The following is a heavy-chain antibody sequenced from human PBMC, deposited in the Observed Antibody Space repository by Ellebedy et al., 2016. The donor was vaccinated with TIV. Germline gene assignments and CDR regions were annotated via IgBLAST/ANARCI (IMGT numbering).Heavy chain of an antibody. D-gene: IGHD1-26*01. V-gene: IGHV1-46*01. J-gene: IGHJ4*02. CDR1: GYNFTSYY. CDR2: INPSGGST. CDR3: ARDSSGNSDY. Sequence: ASVKVSCKASGYNFTSYYMHWVRQAPGQGLEWMGIINPSGGSTNYAQKFQGRVTMTRDTSTTTFYMELSGLRSEDTAVYYCARDSSGNSDYWGQGTLVTVSS.